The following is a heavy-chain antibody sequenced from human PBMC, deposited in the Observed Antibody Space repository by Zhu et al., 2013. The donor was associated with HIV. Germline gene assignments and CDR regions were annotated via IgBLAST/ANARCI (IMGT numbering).Heavy chain of an antibody. CDR1: GYTFGSYE. Sequence: QVQLVQSGSEVKKPGASVKVSCKSFGYTFGSYEINWLRQATGQGPEWIGWMNPNSGNRDYAQKFQGRLTMTKDISAGTVYMELTRLRSADTAIYYCARDRERGAPGVFDLWGRGTPVTVSS. V-gene: IGHV1-8*01. J-gene: IGHJ2*01. CDR2: MNPNSGNR. D-gene: IGHD3-3*01. CDR3: ARDRERGAPGVFDL.